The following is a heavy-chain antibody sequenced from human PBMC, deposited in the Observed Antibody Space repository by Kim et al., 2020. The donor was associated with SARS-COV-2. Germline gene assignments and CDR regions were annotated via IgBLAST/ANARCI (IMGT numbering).Heavy chain of an antibody. CDR2: ISYDGSNK. J-gene: IGHJ4*02. Sequence: GGSLRLSCAASGFTFSSYAMHWVRQAPGKGLEWVAVISYDGSNKYYADSVKGRFTISRDNSKNTLYLQMNSLRAEDTAVYYCARGPLYGSYDYWGQGTLVTVSS. CDR3: ARGPLYGSYDY. D-gene: IGHD1-26*01. CDR1: GFTFSSYA. V-gene: IGHV3-30*04.